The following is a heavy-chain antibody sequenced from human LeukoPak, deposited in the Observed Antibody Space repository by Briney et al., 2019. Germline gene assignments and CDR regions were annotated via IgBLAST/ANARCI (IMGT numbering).Heavy chain of an antibody. D-gene: IGHD5-18*01. CDR2: IITIFGTS. CDR3: ARGLDASMETAYDY. CDR1: GGSFNAYA. Sequence: SVKVSCKASGGSFNAYAISWVRQAPGQGLEWMGGIITIFGTSNYAQKLQGRVTISTDESTSTAYMEVSSLRSEDTAIYYCARGLDASMETAYDYWGQGTLVTVSS. V-gene: IGHV1-69*05. J-gene: IGHJ4*02.